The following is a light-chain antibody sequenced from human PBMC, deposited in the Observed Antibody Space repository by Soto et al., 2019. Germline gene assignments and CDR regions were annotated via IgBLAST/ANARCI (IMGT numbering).Light chain of an antibody. CDR1: QSVSTN. V-gene: IGKV3-15*01. Sequence: EVVMTQSSATLSVSPGERATLSCRASQSVSTNLAWYQQKPGQAPRLLIYGASSRATDIPARFSGGGFGTEFTLTISSLQSEDFAVYYCQQYNNWPPPTFGQGTKVEIK. J-gene: IGKJ1*01. CDR2: GAS. CDR3: QQYNNWPPPT.